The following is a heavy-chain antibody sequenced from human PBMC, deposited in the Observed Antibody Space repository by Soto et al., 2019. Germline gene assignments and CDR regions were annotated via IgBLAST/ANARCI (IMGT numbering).Heavy chain of an antibody. J-gene: IGHJ4*02. V-gene: IGHV3-20*04. CDR2: ISWNGDYT. D-gene: IGHD2-15*01. CDR3: ARDRGYCSGGTCYQDFDY. CDR1: GFTFDDYG. Sequence: PGGSLRLSCAASGFTFDDYGMGWVRQVPGKGLEWVSGISWNGDYTAYADSVKGQFTISRDNAKNSLYLQMNSLRAEDTALYYCARDRGYCSGGTCYQDFDYWGQGT.